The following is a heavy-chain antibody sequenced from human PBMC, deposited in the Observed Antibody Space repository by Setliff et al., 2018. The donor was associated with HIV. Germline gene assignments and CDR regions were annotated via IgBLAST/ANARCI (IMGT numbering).Heavy chain of an antibody. CDR1: GFTFEDYG. CDR2: INWNGGSI. V-gene: IGHV3-20*04. J-gene: IGHJ4*02. Sequence: RPGGSLRLSCETSGFTFEDYGMTWVRRAPGKGLEWVAGINWNGGSISYADSVKGRFTISRDNAKKSLSLHINNLRTEDTAVYYCATGYSSSWYGWGYWGQGALVTVSS. D-gene: IGHD6-13*01. CDR3: ATGYSSSWYGWGY.